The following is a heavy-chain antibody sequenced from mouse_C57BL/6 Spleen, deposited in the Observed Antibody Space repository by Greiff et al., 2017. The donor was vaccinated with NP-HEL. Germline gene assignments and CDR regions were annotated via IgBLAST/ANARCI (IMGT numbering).Heavy chain of an antibody. D-gene: IGHD1-1*01. Sequence: EVMLVESGGGLVQPGGSMKLSCVASGFTFSNYWMNWVRQSPEKGLEWVAQIRLKSDNYATHYAESVKGRFTIARDDSKSSVYLQMNNLRAEDTGIYYFSTVVALYYFDYWGQGTTLTVSS. J-gene: IGHJ2*01. CDR1: GFTFSNYW. CDR2: IRLKSDNYAT. CDR3: STVVALYYFDY. V-gene: IGHV6-3*01.